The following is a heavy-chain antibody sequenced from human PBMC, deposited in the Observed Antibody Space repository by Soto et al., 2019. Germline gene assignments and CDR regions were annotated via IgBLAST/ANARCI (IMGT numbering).Heavy chain of an antibody. CDR3: ARWGGYCSGGSCYSGWFDP. CDR1: GYTFTSYG. J-gene: IGHJ5*02. CDR2: ISAYNGNT. Sequence: GASVKVSCKASGYTFTSYGISWVRQAPGQGLEWMGWISAYNGNTNYAQKLQGRVTMTTDTSTSTAYMELRSLRSDDTAVYYCARWGGYCSGGSCYSGWFDPWGQGTLVTVSS. D-gene: IGHD2-15*01. V-gene: IGHV1-18*01.